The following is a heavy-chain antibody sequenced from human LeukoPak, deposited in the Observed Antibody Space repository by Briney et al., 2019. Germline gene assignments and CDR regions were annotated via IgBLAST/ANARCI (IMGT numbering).Heavy chain of an antibody. CDR3: AKATDYYGSGSVSGY. D-gene: IGHD3-10*01. J-gene: IGHJ4*02. Sequence: RSGGSLRLSCAASGFTFSSYAMSWVRQAPGKGLEWVSATSGSGGSTYYADSVKGRFTISRDNSKNTLYLQMNSLRAEDTAVYYCAKATDYYGSGSVSGYWGQGTLVTVSS. V-gene: IGHV3-23*01. CDR2: TSGSGGST. CDR1: GFTFSSYA.